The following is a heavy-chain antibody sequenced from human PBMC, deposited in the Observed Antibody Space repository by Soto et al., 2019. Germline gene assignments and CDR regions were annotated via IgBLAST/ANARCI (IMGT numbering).Heavy chain of an antibody. Sequence: ASVKVSCKASGYTFTSYYMHWVRQAPGQGFEWMGIINPSGGSTSYAQKFQGRVTMTRDTSTSTVYMELSSLRSEDTAVYYCARSYDSSGYYYYYGMDVWGQGTTVTVSS. V-gene: IGHV1-46*01. CDR1: GYTFTSYY. J-gene: IGHJ6*02. CDR3: ARSYDSSGYYYYYGMDV. CDR2: INPSGGST. D-gene: IGHD3-22*01.